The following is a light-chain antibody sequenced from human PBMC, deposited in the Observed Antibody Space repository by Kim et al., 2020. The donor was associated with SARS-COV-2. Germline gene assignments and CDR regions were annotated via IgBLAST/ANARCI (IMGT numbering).Light chain of an antibody. CDR2: SNS. V-gene: IGLV1-40*01. J-gene: IGLJ3*02. Sequence: VTISCTGSSSNIGAGYEVHWYQQVPGTAPNLLIYSNSNRPTGVPDRFSGSKSGTSASLAITGLQAEDEADYYCQSYDSSLSGPWVFGGGTQLTVL. CDR3: QSYDSSLSGPWV. CDR1: SSNIGAGYE.